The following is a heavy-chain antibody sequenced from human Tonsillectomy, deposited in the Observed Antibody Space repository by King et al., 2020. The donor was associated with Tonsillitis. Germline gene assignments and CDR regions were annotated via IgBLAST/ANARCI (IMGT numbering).Heavy chain of an antibody. Sequence: HVQLVESGAEVKKPGASVKVSCTASGYTFTSYYMHWVRQAPGQGLEWMGMINPSGDSTSYAQKFQGRVTMTRDTSTSTVHMELSSLRSEDTAVYYCARDSMGRGVIGGASGDWYFDLWGRGTLVTVSS. CDR3: ARDSMGRGVIGGASGDWYFDL. CDR2: INPSGDST. V-gene: IGHV1-46*01. D-gene: IGHD3-10*01. CDR1: GYTFTSYY. J-gene: IGHJ2*01.